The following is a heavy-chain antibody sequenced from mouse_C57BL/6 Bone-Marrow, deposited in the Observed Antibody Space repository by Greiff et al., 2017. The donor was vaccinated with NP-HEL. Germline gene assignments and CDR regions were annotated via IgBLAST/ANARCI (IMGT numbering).Heavy chain of an antibody. CDR2: NYPRSGNT. CDR1: GYTFTSYG. D-gene: IGHD1-1*01. Sequence: VQLQQSGAELARPGASVKLSCKASGYTFTSYGISWVKQRTGQGLEWIGENYPRSGNTYYNEKFKGKATLTADKSSSTAYMELRSLTSEDSAVYFCARPSYYYGSSPLDYWGQGTTLTVSS. J-gene: IGHJ2*01. V-gene: IGHV1-81*01. CDR3: ARPSYYYGSSPLDY.